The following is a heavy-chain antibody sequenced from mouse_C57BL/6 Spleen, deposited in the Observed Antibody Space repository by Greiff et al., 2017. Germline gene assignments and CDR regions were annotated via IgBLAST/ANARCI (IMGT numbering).Heavy chain of an antibody. CDR3: ARKRVNYYGSSSGYAMDY. Sequence: QVQLQQPGAELVKPGASVKLSCKASGYTFTSYWMQWVKQRPGQGLEWIGEIDPSDSYTNYNQKFKGKATLTVDTSSSTAYMQLSSLTSEDSAVYYCARKRVNYYGSSSGYAMDYWGQGTSVTVSS. D-gene: IGHD1-1*01. J-gene: IGHJ4*01. CDR1: GYTFTSYW. CDR2: IDPSDSYT. V-gene: IGHV1-50*01.